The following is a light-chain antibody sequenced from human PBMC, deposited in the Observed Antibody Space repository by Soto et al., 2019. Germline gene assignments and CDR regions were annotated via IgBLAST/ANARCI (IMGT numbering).Light chain of an antibody. V-gene: IGLV2-14*01. Sequence: QSVLTQPAAVSGSPGQSITISCSGTSNDIGGHNFVSWYQHHPGKAPKLLIYEVSYRASGVSNRFSGSKSGNTASLTVSGLQAEDEADYYCSSYAGSNKGDVFGTGTKVTVL. J-gene: IGLJ1*01. CDR3: SSYAGSNKGDV. CDR2: EVS. CDR1: SNDIGGHNF.